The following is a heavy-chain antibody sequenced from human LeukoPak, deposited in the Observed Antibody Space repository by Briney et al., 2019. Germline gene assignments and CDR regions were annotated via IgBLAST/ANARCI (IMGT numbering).Heavy chain of an antibody. D-gene: IGHD3-3*01. Sequence: ASVKVSCKASGYTFTSYGISWVRQAPGHRLEWMGWISAYNGNTNYAQKLQGRVTMTTDTSTSTAYMELRSLRSDDTAVYYCARDRWVTIFGVVTQLNWFDPWGQGTLVTVSS. V-gene: IGHV1-18*01. J-gene: IGHJ5*02. CDR2: ISAYNGNT. CDR1: GYTFTSYG. CDR3: ARDRWVTIFGVVTQLNWFDP.